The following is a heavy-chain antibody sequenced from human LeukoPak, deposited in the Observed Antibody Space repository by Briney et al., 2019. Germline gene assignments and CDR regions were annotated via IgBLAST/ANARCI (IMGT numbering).Heavy chain of an antibody. CDR2: INPNSGGT. CDR3: ARLTAERWEQTHYYYYYMDV. Sequence: GASVKVSCKASGYTFTSYYMHWVRQAPGQGLEWMGWINPNSGGTNYAQKFQGRVTMTRDTSISTAYMELSRLRSDDTAVYYCARLTAERWEQTHYYYYYMDVWGKGTTVTVSS. V-gene: IGHV1-2*02. D-gene: IGHD1-1*01. J-gene: IGHJ6*03. CDR1: GYTFTSYY.